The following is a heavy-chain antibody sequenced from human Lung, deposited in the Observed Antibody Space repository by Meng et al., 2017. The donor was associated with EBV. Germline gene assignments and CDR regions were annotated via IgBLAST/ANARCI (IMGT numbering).Heavy chain of an antibody. CDR2: IIHSGTT. J-gene: IGHJ5*02. Sequence: QAPQQQWGAGLLKPSEPLSLPCAVSGGSLNDYFWNWIRQRPGKGLEWIGGIIHSGTTNYNPSLKSRVTISVDTSQNQFSLQLTSVSAADTAIYYCAREWGHSDNWYNYFDPWGQGTLVTVSS. D-gene: IGHD1-20*01. CDR1: GGSLNDYF. V-gene: IGHV4-34*12. CDR3: AREWGHSDNWYNYFDP.